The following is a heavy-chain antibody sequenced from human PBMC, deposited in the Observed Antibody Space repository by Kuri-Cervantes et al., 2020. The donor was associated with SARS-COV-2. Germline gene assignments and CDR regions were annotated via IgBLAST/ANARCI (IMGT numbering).Heavy chain of an antibody. CDR3: ARGRYYDSSGFQH. CDR2: IYHSGST. CDR1: GYSIISGYY. J-gene: IGHJ1*01. Sequence: GSLRLSCAVSGYSIISGYYWGWIRQPPGKGLEWIGSIYHSGSTNYNPSLKSRVTISVDTSKNQFSLKLSSVTAADTAVYYCARGRYYDSSGFQHWGQGTLVTVSS. V-gene: IGHV4-38-2*01. D-gene: IGHD3-22*01.